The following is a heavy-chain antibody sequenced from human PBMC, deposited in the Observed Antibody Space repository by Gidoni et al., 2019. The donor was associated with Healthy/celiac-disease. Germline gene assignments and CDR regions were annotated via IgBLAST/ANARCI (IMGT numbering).Heavy chain of an antibody. CDR1: GGSISRGGYY. V-gene: IGHV4-31*03. Sequence: QVQLQESGPGLVKHSQTLSITCTVSGGSISRGGYYWSWIRPHPGKGLEWIGYLYYSGSTYSNPALKSRVTISVYTSKNQFSLKLSSVTAADTAVYYCARDRAYSGSHELDYWGQGTLVTVSS. J-gene: IGHJ4*02. CDR3: ARDRAYSGSHELDY. CDR2: LYYSGST. D-gene: IGHD1-26*01.